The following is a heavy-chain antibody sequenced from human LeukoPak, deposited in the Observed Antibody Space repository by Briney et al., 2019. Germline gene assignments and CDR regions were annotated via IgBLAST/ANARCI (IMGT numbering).Heavy chain of an antibody. Sequence: GESLKISCKGSGYSFTNYWIAWVRQLPGKGLEWMGIFYPGDSDTRYSPSFQGQVTISADKSISTVYLQWSSLKASDTAMYYCARQFCTNAVCPFDYWGQGTLVTVSS. V-gene: IGHV5-51*01. CDR2: FYPGDSDT. CDR3: ARQFCTNAVCPFDY. J-gene: IGHJ4*02. D-gene: IGHD2-8*01. CDR1: GYSFTNYW.